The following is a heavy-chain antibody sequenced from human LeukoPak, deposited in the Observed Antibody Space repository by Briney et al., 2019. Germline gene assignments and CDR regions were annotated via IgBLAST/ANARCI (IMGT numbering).Heavy chain of an antibody. Sequence: GGSLRLSCVASGFTFSSYVLSWVRQAPGKGLEWLSSITSGRTTYYADSVRGRFTISRDNSKNTLTLQMNSLSAEDTAVYYCARKTPFNPYDCWGQGTLVTVSS. D-gene: IGHD1-14*01. J-gene: IGHJ4*02. CDR2: ITSGRTT. CDR1: GFTFSSYV. V-gene: IGHV3-23*05. CDR3: ARKTPFNPYDC.